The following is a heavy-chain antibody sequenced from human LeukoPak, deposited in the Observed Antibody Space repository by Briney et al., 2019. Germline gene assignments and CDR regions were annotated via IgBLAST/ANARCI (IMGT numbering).Heavy chain of an antibody. D-gene: IGHD6-13*01. CDR3: ARDQGTYSSSWYYFDY. CDR2: IRYDGSNK. V-gene: IGHV3-30*02. Sequence: PGGSLRLSCAASGFTFSSYGMHWVRQAPGKGLEWVAFIRYDGSNKYYADSVKGRFTISRDNAKNSLYLQMNSLRAEDTAVYYCARDQGTYSSSWYYFDYWGQGTLVTVSS. CDR1: GFTFSSYG. J-gene: IGHJ4*02.